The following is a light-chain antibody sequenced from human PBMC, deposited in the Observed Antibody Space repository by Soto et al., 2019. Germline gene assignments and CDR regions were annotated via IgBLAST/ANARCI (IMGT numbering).Light chain of an antibody. CDR2: AAS. Sequence: DIQMTQSPSSLSASVGDRVTITCRASQSISSHLNWFQQKPGKAPKLLIYAASNLQSGVPSRFSGSGSGTDFTLTITSLQPEDLAGYYCQQSYSALWTFGQGTKVDIK. V-gene: IGKV1-39*01. J-gene: IGKJ1*01. CDR3: QQSYSALWT. CDR1: QSISSH.